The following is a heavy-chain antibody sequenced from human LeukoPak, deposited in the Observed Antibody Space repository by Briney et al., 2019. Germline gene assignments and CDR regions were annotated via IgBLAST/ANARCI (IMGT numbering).Heavy chain of an antibody. J-gene: IGHJ4*02. Sequence: GGSLRLSCAASGFTFSSYWMSWVRQAPGKGLEWVAKIKQDGSKKYYVDSVKGRFTISRDNAKNSLYLQMNSLGAEDTAEYYCASPGYYDSSGYYIWGQGTLVTVSS. CDR1: GFTFSSYW. V-gene: IGHV3-7*01. D-gene: IGHD3-22*01. CDR3: ASPGYYDSSGYYI. CDR2: IKQDGSKK.